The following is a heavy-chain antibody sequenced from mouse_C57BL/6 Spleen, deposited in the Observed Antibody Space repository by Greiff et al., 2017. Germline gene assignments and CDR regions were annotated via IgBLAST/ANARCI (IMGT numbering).Heavy chain of an antibody. CDR2: IDPNSGGT. Sequence: QVQLQQPGAELVKPGASVKLSCKASGYTFTSYWMHWVKQRPGRGLEWIGRIDPNSGGTKYNEKFKSKATLTVDKPSSTAYMQLSSLTSEDSAVYYCAREDYDDYYAMDYWGQGTSVTVSS. D-gene: IGHD2-3*01. V-gene: IGHV1-72*01. CDR1: GYTFTSYW. J-gene: IGHJ4*01. CDR3: AREDYDDYYAMDY.